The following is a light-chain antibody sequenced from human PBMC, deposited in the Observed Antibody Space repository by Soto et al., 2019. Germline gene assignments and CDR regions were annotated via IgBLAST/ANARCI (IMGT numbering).Light chain of an antibody. Sequence: QSALTQPRSVSGSPGQSVAISCTGTSSDIGGYNYVSWFQQHPGKAHKLIILDVTERPSGVPDRFSGSKSGNTASRTISGLQADDEAAYYCWSYSVISHVVFGGGTQVTVL. J-gene: IGLJ2*01. CDR3: WSYSVISHVV. V-gene: IGLV2-11*01. CDR2: DVT. CDR1: SSDIGGYNY.